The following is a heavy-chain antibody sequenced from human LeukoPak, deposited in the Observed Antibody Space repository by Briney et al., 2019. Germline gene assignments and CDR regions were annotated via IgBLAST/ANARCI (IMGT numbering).Heavy chain of an antibody. J-gene: IGHJ4*02. V-gene: IGHV3-30*18. Sequence: GGSLRLSCAASGFIFSSYSMNWVRQAPGKGLEWVAVISYDGRNIHYPDSVKGRFTISRDISTDTLWLQMDSLRTEDTAVYYCAKGPLRGTAAAIDYWGQGTLVTVSS. CDR2: ISYDGRNI. CDR3: AKGPLRGTAAAIDY. D-gene: IGHD2-2*01. CDR1: GFIFSSYS.